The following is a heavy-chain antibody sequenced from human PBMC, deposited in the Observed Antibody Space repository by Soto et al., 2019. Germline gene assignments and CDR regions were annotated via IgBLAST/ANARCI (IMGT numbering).Heavy chain of an antibody. CDR2: VYDADGK. CDR3: ATWLQREHAYDV. Sequence: PGGSLRLSCAVVGMTVSGKKYVAWVRQAPGKGLEWVSGVYDADGKYYADSVKGRFTTSRDSSKTIVYLEMNDLGPEDTAIYYCATWLQREHAYDVWGQGTTVNVSS. D-gene: IGHD1-1*01. J-gene: IGHJ3*01. CDR1: GMTVSGKKY. V-gene: IGHV3-53*01.